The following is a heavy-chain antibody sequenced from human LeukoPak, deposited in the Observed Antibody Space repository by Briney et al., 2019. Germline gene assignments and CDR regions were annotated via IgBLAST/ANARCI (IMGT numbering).Heavy chain of an antibody. D-gene: IGHD3-3*01. CDR1: GYTFTSYY. Sequence: ASVKVSCKASGYTFTSYYMHWVRQAPGQGLEWMGIINPSGGSTSYAQKFQGRVTMTRDTSTSIVYMELSSLRSEDTAVYYCARARLRFPGWFDPWGQGTLVTVSS. CDR2: INPSGGST. CDR3: ARARLRFPGWFDP. V-gene: IGHV1-46*01. J-gene: IGHJ5*02.